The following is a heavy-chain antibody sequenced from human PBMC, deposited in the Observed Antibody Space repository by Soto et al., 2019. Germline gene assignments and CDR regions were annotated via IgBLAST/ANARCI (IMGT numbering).Heavy chain of an antibody. CDR3: ARVFPMYTLLRFLEYRGAFDI. D-gene: IGHD3-3*01. J-gene: IGHJ3*02. CDR1: GYTFTSYA. CDR2: INAGNGNT. Sequence: QVQLVQSGAEVKKPGASVKVSCKASGYTFTSYAMHWVRQAPGQRLEWMGWINAGNGNTKYSQKFQGRVTITRDTSASTAYMELSSLRSEDTAVYYCARVFPMYTLLRFLEYRGAFDIWGQGTMVTVSS. V-gene: IGHV1-3*01.